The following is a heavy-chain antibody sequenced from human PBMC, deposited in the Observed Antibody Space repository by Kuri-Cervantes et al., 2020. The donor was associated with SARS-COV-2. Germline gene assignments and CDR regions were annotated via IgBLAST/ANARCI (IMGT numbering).Heavy chain of an antibody. D-gene: IGHD3-22*01. CDR2: IYYSGSA. V-gene: IGHV4-39*01. CDR1: GGSISNGSFY. CDR3: ARPDSSGYYFDY. Sequence: SETLSLTCTVSGGSISNGSFYWGWIRQPPGRGLEWIGNIYYSGSAYYYPSLESRATISLDTSNNQFSLKRSSVTAADTAVYYCARPDSSGYYFDYWGQGTLVTVSS. J-gene: IGHJ4*02.